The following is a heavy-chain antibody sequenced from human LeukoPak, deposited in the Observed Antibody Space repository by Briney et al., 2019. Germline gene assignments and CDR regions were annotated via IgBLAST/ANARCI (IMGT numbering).Heavy chain of an antibody. J-gene: IGHJ4*02. CDR2: IYYTGDT. V-gene: IGHV4-39*01. Sequence: SETLSLTCSVFGRSINSRNYYWAWLRQSPGKGLKWIASIYYTGDTYYNPSLQSRVSISADTSNNQFSLRLTSVTAADTAIFHCARLTAVSIGQQFDYWGQGILVTVSS. CDR3: ARLTAVSIGQQFDY. D-gene: IGHD1-1*01. CDR1: GRSINSRNYY.